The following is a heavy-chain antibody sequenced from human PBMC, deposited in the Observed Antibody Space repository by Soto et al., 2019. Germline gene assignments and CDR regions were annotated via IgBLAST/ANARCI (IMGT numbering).Heavy chain of an antibody. Sequence: ASVKVSCKASGYTFTSYYMHWVRQAPGQGLEWMGRISAYNGNTNYAQKLQGRVTMTTDTSTSTAYMELRSLRSDDTAVYYCAGDPGTEEEERNAFDIWGQGTMVTVS. CDR1: GYTFTSYY. CDR2: ISAYNGNT. V-gene: IGHV1-18*04. J-gene: IGHJ3*02. CDR3: AGDPGTEEEERNAFDI.